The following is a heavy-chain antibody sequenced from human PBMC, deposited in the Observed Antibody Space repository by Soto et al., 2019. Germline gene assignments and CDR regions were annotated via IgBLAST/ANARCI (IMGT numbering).Heavy chain of an antibody. CDR2: IIPILGIA. D-gene: IGHD4-17*01. J-gene: IGHJ4*02. Sequence: SVKVSCKASGGTFSSYTISWVRQAPGQGLEWMGRIIPILGIANYAQKFQGRVTITAGKSTSTAYMELSSLRSEDTAVYYCARDSSADGDYNYYFDYWGQGTLVTVSS. CDR3: ARDSSADGDYNYYFDY. CDR1: GGTFSSYT. V-gene: IGHV1-69*04.